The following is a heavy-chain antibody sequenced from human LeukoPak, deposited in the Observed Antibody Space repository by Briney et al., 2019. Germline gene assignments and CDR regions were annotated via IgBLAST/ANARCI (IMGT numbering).Heavy chain of an antibody. CDR2: VYYNGNA. J-gene: IGHJ2*01. CDR1: GGSISSHY. Sequence: SETLSLTCTVAGGSISSHYGGWIRQPPGKGLEWIGYVYYNGNANYNPSLKGRVTISVDTSKKQFSLKLSSVTAADTAVYYCARDSSTTFYWYFDLWGRGTLVTVSS. CDR3: ARDSSTTFYWYFDL. D-gene: IGHD2-2*01. V-gene: IGHV4-59*11.